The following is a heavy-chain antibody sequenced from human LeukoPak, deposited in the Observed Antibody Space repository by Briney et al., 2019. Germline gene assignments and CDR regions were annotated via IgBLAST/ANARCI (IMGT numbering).Heavy chain of an antibody. CDR3: ATGSGNYSPYYYYGMDV. Sequence: PGGSLRLSCAASGFTVSSNYMSWVRQAPGKGLEWLAVISYHGSNIYYADSVKGRFTISRDNSKSTLYLQMNSLRVEDTAVYYCATGSGNYSPYYYYGMDVWGQGTTVTVSS. V-gene: IGHV3-30*03. CDR1: GFTVSSNY. D-gene: IGHD3-10*01. CDR2: ISYHGSNI. J-gene: IGHJ6*02.